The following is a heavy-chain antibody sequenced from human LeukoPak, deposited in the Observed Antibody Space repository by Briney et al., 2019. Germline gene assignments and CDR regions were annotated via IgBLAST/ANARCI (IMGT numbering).Heavy chain of an antibody. Sequence: GGSLRLACAASGFTFSSDSMNWVRQAPGKGLEWVSSISSSSSYIYYADAVKGRFTISRDNAKNSLYLQMNSLRAEDTAVYYCARDGLLDYWGQGTLVTVSS. J-gene: IGHJ4*02. D-gene: IGHD3/OR15-3a*01. CDR1: GFTFSSDS. CDR2: ISSSSSYI. CDR3: ARDGLLDY. V-gene: IGHV3-21*01.